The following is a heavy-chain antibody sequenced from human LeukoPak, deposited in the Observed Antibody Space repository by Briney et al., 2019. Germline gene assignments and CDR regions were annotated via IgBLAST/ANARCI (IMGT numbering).Heavy chain of an antibody. J-gene: IGHJ6*02. V-gene: IGHV3-43*02. CDR2: ISGDGGST. CDR1: GFTFDDYA. Sequence: GGSLRLSCAASGFTFDDYAMHWVRQAPGKGLEWVSLISGDGGSTYYADSVKGRFTISRDNSKNSLYLQVNSLRTEDTALYYCAKNDFDFWSGYYTQYYYYGMDVWGQGTTVTVSS. D-gene: IGHD3-3*01. CDR3: AKNDFDFWSGYYTQYYYYGMDV.